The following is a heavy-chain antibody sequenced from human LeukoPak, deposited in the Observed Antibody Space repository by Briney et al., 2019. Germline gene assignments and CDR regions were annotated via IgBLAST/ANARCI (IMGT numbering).Heavy chain of an antibody. CDR1: GFTFGDYA. D-gene: IGHD6-19*01. V-gene: IGHV3-49*04. CDR3: TRVSGWYGGYFDY. CDR2: IRSKAYGGTT. J-gene: IGHJ4*02. Sequence: QAGGSLRLSCAASGFTFGDYAMSWVRQAPGKGLEWVGFIRSKAYGGTTEYAASVKGRFTISRDDSKSIAYLQMNSLKTEDTAVYYCTRVSGWYGGYFDYWGQGTLVTVSS.